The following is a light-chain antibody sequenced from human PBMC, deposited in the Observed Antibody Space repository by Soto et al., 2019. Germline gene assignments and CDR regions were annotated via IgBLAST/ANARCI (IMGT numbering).Light chain of an antibody. CDR1: SSDVGGYNY. J-gene: IGLJ2*01. V-gene: IGLV2-11*01. Sequence: QSVLTQPRSVSGSPGQSVTISCTGTSSDVGGYNYVSWYQQHPGKAPKLMIYDVSKRPSGVPDRLSGSKSGNTASLTISGLQAEDKADYYCCSYGGSYTLVVFGGGTKLTVL. CDR3: CSYGGSYTLVV. CDR2: DVS.